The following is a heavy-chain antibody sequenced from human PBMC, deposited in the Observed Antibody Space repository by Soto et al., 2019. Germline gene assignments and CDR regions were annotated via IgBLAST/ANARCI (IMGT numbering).Heavy chain of an antibody. CDR1: GGTFSSYA. V-gene: IGHV1-69*01. CDR2: IIPIFGTA. Sequence: QVQLVQSGAEVKKPGSSVKVSCKASGGTFSSYAISWVRQAPGQGLEWMGGIIPIFGTANYAQKFQGRVTITADESTSTAYMEQSSLRSEDTAVYYCARDHGSGSYYNDGDYYYYYGMDVWGQGTTVTVSS. CDR3: ARDHGSGSYYNDGDYYYYYGMDV. D-gene: IGHD3-10*01. J-gene: IGHJ6*02.